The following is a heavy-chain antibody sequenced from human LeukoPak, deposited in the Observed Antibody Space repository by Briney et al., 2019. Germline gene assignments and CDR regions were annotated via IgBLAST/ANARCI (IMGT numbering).Heavy chain of an antibody. CDR2: ICAYNGNT. CDR3: ARDREPVYSSSSYGMDV. J-gene: IGHJ6*02. V-gene: IGHV1-18*01. D-gene: IGHD6-13*01. Sequence: ASVKVSCKASGYTFTSYGISWVRQAPGQGLEWMGWICAYNGNTNYAQKLQGRVTMTTDTSTSTAYMELRSLRSDDTAVYYCARDREPVYSSSSYGMDVWGQGTTVTVSS. CDR1: GYTFTSYG.